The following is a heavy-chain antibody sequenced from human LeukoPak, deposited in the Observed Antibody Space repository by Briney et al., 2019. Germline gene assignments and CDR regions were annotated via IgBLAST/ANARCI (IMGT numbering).Heavy chain of an antibody. D-gene: IGHD6-19*01. CDR2: ISSSGDSL. CDR1: GFTLSSYE. CDR3: ARMAVAGQYNDY. V-gene: IGHV3-48*03. Sequence: PGGSLRLSCAASGFTLSSYEMKWVRQAPGKGLEWVSYISSSGDSLYYADSVKGRFTISRDNARNSLYLQMNSLRAEDTAIYYCARMAVAGQYNDYWGQGTLVIVSS. J-gene: IGHJ4*02.